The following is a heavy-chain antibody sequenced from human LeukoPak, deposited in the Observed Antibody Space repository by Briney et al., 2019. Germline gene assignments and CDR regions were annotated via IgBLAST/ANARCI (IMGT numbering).Heavy chain of an antibody. V-gene: IGHV5-51*01. CDR1: GYSFTSYW. D-gene: IGHD3-3*01. CDR2: IYPGDSDT. CDR3: ARPGAYDFWSGYSTKGEIDY. Sequence: GESLKISCKGSGYSFTSYWIGWVRQMPGKGLEWMGIIYPGDSDTRYSPSFQGQVTISADKSNSTAYLQWSSLKASDTAMYYCARPGAYDFWSGYSTKGEIDYWGQGTLVTVSS. J-gene: IGHJ4*02.